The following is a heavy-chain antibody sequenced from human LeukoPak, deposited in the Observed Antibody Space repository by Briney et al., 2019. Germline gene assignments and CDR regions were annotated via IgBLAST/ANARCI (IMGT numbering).Heavy chain of an antibody. J-gene: IGHJ4*02. CDR2: INHSGST. CDR1: GGSLSGYY. D-gene: IGHD4-17*01. V-gene: IGHV4-34*01. Sequence: ASETLSLTCAVYGGSLSGYYWSWIRQPPGKGLEWIGEINHSGSTNYNPSLKSRVTISVDTSKNQFSLKLSSVTAADTAVYYCARLWGYDYGDRRGDYWGQGTLVTVSS. CDR3: ARLWGYDYGDRRGDY.